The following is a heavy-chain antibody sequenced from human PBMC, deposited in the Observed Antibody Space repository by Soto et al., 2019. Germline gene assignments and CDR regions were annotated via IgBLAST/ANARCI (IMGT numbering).Heavy chain of an antibody. CDR3: ARSRSYYVEDFQK. CDR1: GDSISTEGYY. Sequence: SETLSLTCSVSGDSISTEGYYWSWIRQHPGKGLEWIGYIYYSGLTSYNPSLKSRVTISRATSKNQFYLKLSSVTAADTAVYYCARSRSYYVEDFQKWGQGTLVTSPQ. V-gene: IGHV4-31*03. D-gene: IGHD1-26*01. J-gene: IGHJ1*01. CDR2: IYYSGLT.